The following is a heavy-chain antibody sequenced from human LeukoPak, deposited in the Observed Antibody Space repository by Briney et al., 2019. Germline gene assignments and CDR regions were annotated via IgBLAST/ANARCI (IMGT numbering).Heavy chain of an antibody. CDR1: GYTFTGYY. Sequence: GASVKVSCKASGYTFTGYYMHWVRQAPGQGLEWMGRINPNSGGTNYAQKLQGRVTMTRDTSISTAYMELSRLRSDDTAVYYCARGKGSSGRYLESYYYYYMDVWGKGTTVTVSS. V-gene: IGHV1-2*06. CDR3: ARGKGSSGRYLESYYYYYMDV. CDR2: INPNSGGT. J-gene: IGHJ6*03. D-gene: IGHD6-19*01.